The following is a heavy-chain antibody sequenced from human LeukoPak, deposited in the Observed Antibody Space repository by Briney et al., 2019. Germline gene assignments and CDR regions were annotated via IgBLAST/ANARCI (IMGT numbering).Heavy chain of an antibody. CDR3: ARTYYDFWSGYDHDAFDI. CDR2: IYYSGST. Sequence: PSETLSLTCTVSGGSISSYYWGWIRQPPGKGLEWIGYIYYSGSTNYNPSLKSRVTISVDTSKNQFSLKLSSVTAADTAVYYCARTYYDFWSGYDHDAFDIWGQGTMVTVSS. J-gene: IGHJ3*02. D-gene: IGHD3-3*01. V-gene: IGHV4-59*01. CDR1: GGSISSYY.